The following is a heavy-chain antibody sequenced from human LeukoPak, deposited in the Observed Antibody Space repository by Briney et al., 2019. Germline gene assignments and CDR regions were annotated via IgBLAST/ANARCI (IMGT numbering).Heavy chain of an antibody. J-gene: IGHJ4*02. V-gene: IGHV3-30-3*01. CDR2: ISYDGSNK. CDR1: GFTFSSYA. Sequence: GGPLRLSCAASGFTFSSYAMHWVRQAPGKGLEWVAVISYDGSNKYYADSVKGRFTISRDNSKNTLYLQMNSLRAEDTAVYYCARGGGLRYFDWLPYYFDYWGQGTLVTVSS. CDR3: ARGGGLRYFDWLPYYFDY. D-gene: IGHD3-9*01.